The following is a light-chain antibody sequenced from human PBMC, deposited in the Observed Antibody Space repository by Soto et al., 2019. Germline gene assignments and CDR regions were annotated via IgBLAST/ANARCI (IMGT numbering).Light chain of an antibody. Sequence: SYELTQPPSVSVSPGQTASITCSGDKLGHKYVSWYQQKPGQSPVVVIYQDTKRPSGIPERFSGSNSGNTATLTISGTQAMDEADYYCQAWDGSTYVFGTGTKLTVL. V-gene: IGLV3-1*01. CDR2: QDT. J-gene: IGLJ1*01. CDR1: KLGHKY. CDR3: QAWDGSTYV.